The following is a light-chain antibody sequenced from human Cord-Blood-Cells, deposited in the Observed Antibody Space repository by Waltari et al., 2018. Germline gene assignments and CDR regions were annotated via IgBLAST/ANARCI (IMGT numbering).Light chain of an antibody. CDR1: QDISNN. V-gene: IGKV1-33*01. Sequence: DIQMTQSPSSLSAYVGDRVSITCQASQDISNNLNWYQKKTGKAPKLLIYDASNFETVFPSMCSGRGSGTDFTFTISRLHPEDIATYYCQQYDNLPYTFGPGTKVDIK. CDR3: QQYDNLPYT. J-gene: IGKJ3*01. CDR2: DAS.